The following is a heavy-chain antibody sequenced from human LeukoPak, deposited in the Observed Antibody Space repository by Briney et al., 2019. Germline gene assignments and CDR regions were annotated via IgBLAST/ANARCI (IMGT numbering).Heavy chain of an antibody. CDR2: IDQDESEK. D-gene: IGHD3-10*01. CDR3: ARGLYGSGRRSLMAL. Sequence: PGGSLRLSCAASGFPFHNYWMTWARQAPGKGLEWVANIDQDESEKYYVDSVKGRFTISRDNADKSLYLEMTSLRVEDTAIYYCARGLYGSGRRSLMALWGPGTLVTVSS. J-gene: IGHJ4*02. CDR1: GFPFHNYW. V-gene: IGHV3-7*01.